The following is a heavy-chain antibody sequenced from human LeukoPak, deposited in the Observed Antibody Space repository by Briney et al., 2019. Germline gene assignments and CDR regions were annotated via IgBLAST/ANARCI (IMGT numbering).Heavy chain of an antibody. V-gene: IGHV1-2*02. CDR2: INPNSGGT. CDR1: GYTFTGYY. CDR3: ARDLVLVVYDPAYYFDY. D-gene: IGHD2-8*02. Sequence: EASVKVSCKASGYTFTGYYMHWVRQAPGQGLEWMGWINPNSGGTNYAQKFQGRVTMTRDTSISTAYMELSGLRSDDTAVYYCARDLVLVVYDPAYYFDYWGQGTLVTVSS. J-gene: IGHJ4*02.